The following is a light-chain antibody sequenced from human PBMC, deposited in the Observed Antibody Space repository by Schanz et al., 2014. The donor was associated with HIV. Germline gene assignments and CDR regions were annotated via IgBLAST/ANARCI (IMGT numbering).Light chain of an antibody. CDR3: QQYKSPPLT. CDR1: QSVTSNY. J-gene: IGKJ4*01. CDR2: GAS. Sequence: EIVLTQSPATLSLSPGERATLSCRASQSVTSNYLAWYQQKHGQAPRLLIYGASNRASGIPDRFSGSGSGTDFTLSISRLEPEDFAVYYCQQYKSPPLTFGGGTKVEIK. V-gene: IGKV3-20*01.